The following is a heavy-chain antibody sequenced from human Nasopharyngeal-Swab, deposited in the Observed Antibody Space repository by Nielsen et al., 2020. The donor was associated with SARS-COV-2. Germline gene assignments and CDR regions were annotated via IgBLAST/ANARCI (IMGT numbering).Heavy chain of an antibody. V-gene: IGHV3-72*01. CDR1: GFTLADYY. CDR2: SRVKANSYTA. CDR3: ARVGICNNDWCGSYDS. D-gene: IGHD3-9*01. Sequence: GESLKISCVASGFTLADYYMDWVRQAPGKVLEWLGHSRVKANSYTAEYAASVTGRFTFSREESKNVLYLQMNSLKTEDTAVYYCARVGICNNDWCGSYDSWGQGTLVTVSS. J-gene: IGHJ4*02.